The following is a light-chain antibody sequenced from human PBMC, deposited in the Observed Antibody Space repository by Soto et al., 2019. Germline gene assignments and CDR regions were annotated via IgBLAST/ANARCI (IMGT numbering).Light chain of an antibody. V-gene: IGKV1-33*01. CDR1: QDISNY. CDR2: DAS. Sequence: DIQMTQSPSSLSASVGDRVTITCQASQDISNYLNWYQQKPGKAPKLLIYDASNLETGVPSRFSGSGSGTDFPFTISSRQPEDIATYYCQQYDNLPITFGRGTRLEIK. J-gene: IGKJ5*01. CDR3: QQYDNLPIT.